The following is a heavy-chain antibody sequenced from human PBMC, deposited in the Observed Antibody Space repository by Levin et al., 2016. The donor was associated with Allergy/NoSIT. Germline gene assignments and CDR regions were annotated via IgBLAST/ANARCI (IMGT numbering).Heavy chain of an antibody. CDR2: ISQSGST. Sequence: SETLSLTCAVSSESFGGYFWNWIRQSPEKGLEWIGEISQSGSTQYNPSLKSRVTISVDTSKNQFSLKLSSVTAADTAVYYCARPRYCSSTSCQDFDYWGQGALVTVSS. J-gene: IGHJ4*02. CDR1: SESFGGYF. CDR3: ARPRYCSSTSCQDFDY. D-gene: IGHD2-2*01. V-gene: IGHV4-34*01.